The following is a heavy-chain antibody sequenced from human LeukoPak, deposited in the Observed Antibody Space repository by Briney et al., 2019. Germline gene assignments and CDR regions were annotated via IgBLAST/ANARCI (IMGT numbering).Heavy chain of an antibody. D-gene: IGHD6-13*01. Sequence: GRSLRLSCAASGFTFSSYAMHWVRQAPGKGLEWVAVISYDGSNKYYADSVKGRFTISRDNSKNTLYLQMNSLRAEDTAVYYCARDAGAAAGNWFDPWGQGTLVTVSS. CDR2: ISYDGSNK. CDR1: GFTFSSYA. J-gene: IGHJ5*02. CDR3: ARDAGAAAGNWFDP. V-gene: IGHV3-30*04.